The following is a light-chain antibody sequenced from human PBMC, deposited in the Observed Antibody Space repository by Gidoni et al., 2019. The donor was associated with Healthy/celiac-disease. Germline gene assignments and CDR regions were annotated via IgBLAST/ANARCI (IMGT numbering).Light chain of an antibody. CDR3: QQYYSYPRT. V-gene: IGKV1-8*01. CDR2: AAS. J-gene: IGKJ1*01. CDR1: QGISSY. Sequence: AITMTQSPSSFSASTGDRVTITCRESQGISSYLAVYQQKPGKAPKLLIYAASTLQSGVPSRFSGSGSGTDFTLTISCLQSEDVATYYCQQYYSYPRTLGQGTKVEIK.